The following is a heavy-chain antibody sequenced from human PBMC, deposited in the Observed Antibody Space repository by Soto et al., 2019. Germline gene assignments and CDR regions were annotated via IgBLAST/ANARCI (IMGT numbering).Heavy chain of an antibody. Sequence: GSLRLSCAASGFTFSSYGIHWVRQAPGKGLEWVALISYDGSNKYYADSVKGRFTISRDNSKNTLSLQMNSLKSEDTAVYYCARDRSAEHIVVVTAIQYFYYVMDVWGQGTTVTVSS. V-gene: IGHV3-30-3*01. CDR2: ISYDGSNK. D-gene: IGHD2-21*02. CDR3: ARDRSAEHIVVVTAIQYFYYVMDV. J-gene: IGHJ6*02. CDR1: GFTFSSYG.